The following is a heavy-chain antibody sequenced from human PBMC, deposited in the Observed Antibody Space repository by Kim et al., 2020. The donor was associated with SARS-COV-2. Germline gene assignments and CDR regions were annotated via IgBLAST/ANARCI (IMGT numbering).Heavy chain of an antibody. J-gene: IGHJ4*02. V-gene: IGHV4-31*02. Sequence: PSLKSRVTISVDTSKNQFSLKLSSVTAADTAVYYCARFCSSTSCFPGLDYWGQGTLVTVSS. CDR3: ARFCSSTSCFPGLDY. D-gene: IGHD2-2*01.